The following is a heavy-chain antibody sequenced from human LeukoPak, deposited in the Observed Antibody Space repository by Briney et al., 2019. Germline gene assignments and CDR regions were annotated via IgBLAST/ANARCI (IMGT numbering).Heavy chain of an antibody. V-gene: IGHV1-18*01. CDR3: ASVGQYDSSGYYYEIAFDM. CDR1: GYTIASYG. D-gene: IGHD3-22*01. Sequence: GASVKVSCKASGYTIASYGISWVRQPPGQGLEWMGWISANNGNTNYAQKLQGRVTMTTETSTSTAYMELRSLRSDDTAVYYCASVGQYDSSGYYYEIAFDMWGRGTMVTVSS. J-gene: IGHJ3*02. CDR2: ISANNGNT.